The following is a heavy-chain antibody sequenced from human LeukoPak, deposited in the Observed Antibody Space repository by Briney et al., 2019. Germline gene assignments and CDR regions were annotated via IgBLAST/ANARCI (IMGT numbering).Heavy chain of an antibody. D-gene: IGHD2-21*02. Sequence: SVKVSCKASGGTFSSYAISWVRQAPGQGLEWMGGIIPIFGTANYAQKFQGRVTITADESTSTAYMELSSLRSEDTAVYYCARGGFVVVTAMTGDAFDIWGQGTMVTVSS. V-gene: IGHV1-69*13. CDR2: IIPIFGTA. CDR3: ARGGFVVVTAMTGDAFDI. CDR1: GGTFSSYA. J-gene: IGHJ3*02.